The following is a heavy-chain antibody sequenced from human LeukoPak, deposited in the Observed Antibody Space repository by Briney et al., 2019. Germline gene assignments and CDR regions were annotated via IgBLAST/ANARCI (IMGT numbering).Heavy chain of an antibody. J-gene: IGHJ4*02. Sequence: PGGSLRLSCAASGFTFSSYGMSWVRQAPGKGLEWVSAISGSGGSTYYADSVKGRFTISRDNSKNTLYLQMNSLRAEDTAVYYCATARTMVRGARDYWGQGTLVTVSS. CDR1: GFTFSSYG. CDR3: ATARTMVRGARDY. D-gene: IGHD3-10*01. V-gene: IGHV3-23*01. CDR2: ISGSGGST.